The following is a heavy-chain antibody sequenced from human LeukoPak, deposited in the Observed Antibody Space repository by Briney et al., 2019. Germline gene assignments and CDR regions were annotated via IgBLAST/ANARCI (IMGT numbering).Heavy chain of an antibody. D-gene: IGHD3-9*01. CDR3: ARARTILKPFDY. J-gene: IGHJ4*02. CDR1: GGSISSYY. CDR2: IYYSGST. Sequence: PSETLSLTCTVSGGSISSYYWSWIRQPPGKGLEWIGYIYYSGSTNYNPSLKSRVTIPVDTSKNQFSLKLSSVTAADTAVYYCARARTILKPFDYWGQGTLVTVSS. V-gene: IGHV4-59*01.